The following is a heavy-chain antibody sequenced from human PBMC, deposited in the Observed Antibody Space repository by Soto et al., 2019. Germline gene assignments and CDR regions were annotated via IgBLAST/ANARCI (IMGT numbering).Heavy chain of an antibody. CDR2: MYHSGSA. J-gene: IGHJ4*02. Sequence: PSETLSLTCAVSGGSISSGGYSWSWIRQPPGKGLEWIGYMYHSGSAYYNPSLKSRVTISIDRSKNQFSLKLSSVTAADTAVYYCGRVPDYLGQGTLVTVSS. CDR3: GRVPDY. V-gene: IGHV4-30-2*01. D-gene: IGHD2-2*01. CDR1: GGSISSGGYS.